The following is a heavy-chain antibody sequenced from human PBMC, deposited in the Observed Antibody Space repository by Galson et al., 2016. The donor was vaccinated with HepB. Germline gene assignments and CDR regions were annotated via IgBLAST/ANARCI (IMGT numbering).Heavy chain of an antibody. CDR3: ARVARRGGSGTYDS. CDR1: GGSVSNDNVF. Sequence: SETLSLTCNVSGGSVSNDNVFWSWIRQPPGKSLEWIGNIFYTGRTNYSPSLRSRVTTSVDTSTNRFSLTLSSVTAADTAVYFCARVARRGGSGTYDSWGQGILVTVSS. J-gene: IGHJ4*02. V-gene: IGHV4-61*01. D-gene: IGHD3-10*01. CDR2: IFYTGRT.